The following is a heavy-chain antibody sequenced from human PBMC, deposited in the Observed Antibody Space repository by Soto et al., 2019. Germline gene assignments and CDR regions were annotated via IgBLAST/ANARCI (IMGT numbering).Heavy chain of an antibody. CDR1: GDSVSSKSAA. CDR3: ARAHSSSSCALDP. Sequence: SQTLSLTCAISGDSVSSKSAAWNWIRQSPSRGLEWLGRTYYRSKWYNDYAVSVKSRITINPDTSKNQFSLQLNSVTPEDTAVYYWARAHSSSSCALDPWGQGTLVTVSS. J-gene: IGHJ5*02. CDR2: TYYRSKWYN. D-gene: IGHD6-6*01. V-gene: IGHV6-1*01.